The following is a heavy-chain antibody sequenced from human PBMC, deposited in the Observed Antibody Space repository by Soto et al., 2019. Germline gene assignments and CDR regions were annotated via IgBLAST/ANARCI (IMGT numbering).Heavy chain of an antibody. CDR1: GFTFISHT. Sequence: EVQLVESGGGLVKPGGSLRLSCAVSGFTFISHTLNWVRQAPGKGLEWVSSINGSGSPYYEDSVKGRFTIARDNAENSLYQQMSSLRAEDTAVYYCSREVQPVFRREYDYWGQGTLVTVSS. V-gene: IGHV3-21*04. J-gene: IGHJ4*02. CDR3: SREVQPVFRREYDY. CDR2: INGSGSP.